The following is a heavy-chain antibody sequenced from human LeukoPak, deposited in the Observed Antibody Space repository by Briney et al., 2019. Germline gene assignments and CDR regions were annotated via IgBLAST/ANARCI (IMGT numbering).Heavy chain of an antibody. CDR1: GYTLTELS. CDR2: FDPEDGET. V-gene: IGHV1-24*01. Sequence: ASVKVSCKVSGYTLTELSMHWVRQAPGKGLEWMGGFDPEDGETIYAQKFQGRVTMTEDTSTDTAYMELSSLRSEDTAVYYCTTPIGVVGGRNFDYWGQGTLVTVSS. J-gene: IGHJ4*02. CDR3: TTPIGVVGGRNFDY. D-gene: IGHD1-26*01.